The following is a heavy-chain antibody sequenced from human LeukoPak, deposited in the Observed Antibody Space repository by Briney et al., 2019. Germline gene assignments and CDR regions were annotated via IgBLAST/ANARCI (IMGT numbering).Heavy chain of an antibody. D-gene: IGHD3-10*01. V-gene: IGHV4-34*01. J-gene: IGHJ6*03. Sequence: PSETLSLTCAVYGGSFSGYYWSWIRQPPGKGLEWIGEIDHSGSTNYNPSLKSRVTISVDTSKNQFSLKLSSVTAADTAVYYCAGDYGSGRPFAGYYMDVWGKGTTVTISS. CDR3: AGDYGSGRPFAGYYMDV. CDR2: IDHSGST. CDR1: GGSFSGYY.